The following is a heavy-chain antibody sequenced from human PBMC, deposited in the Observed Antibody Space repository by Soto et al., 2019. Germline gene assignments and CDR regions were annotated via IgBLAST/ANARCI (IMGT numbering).Heavy chain of an antibody. J-gene: IGHJ5*02. D-gene: IGHD5-12*01. CDR2: IYYSGST. Sequence: SETLSLTCTVSGGSISSSSYYWGWIRQPPGKGLEWIGSIYYSGSTYYNPSLKSRVTISVDTSKNQFSLKLSSVTAADTAVYYCARHEVIEMATILAWFDPWGQGTLVTVSS. CDR3: ARHEVIEMATILAWFDP. CDR1: GGSISSSSYY. V-gene: IGHV4-39*01.